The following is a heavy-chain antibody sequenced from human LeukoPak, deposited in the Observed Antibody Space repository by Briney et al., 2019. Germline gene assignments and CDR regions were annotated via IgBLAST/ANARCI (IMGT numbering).Heavy chain of an antibody. V-gene: IGHV3-33*06. CDR2: IWYEGSNK. Sequence: GGSLRLSCAASGFTFSSYGMHWVRQAPGKGLEWGAVIWYEGSNKYYADSVKGRFTISRDNSKNTLYLQMNSLRAEDTAVYYCAKPQSREGFWSGYGGSSPYYFDYWGQGTLVTVSS. CDR1: GFTFSSYG. D-gene: IGHD3-3*01. J-gene: IGHJ4*02. CDR3: AKPQSREGFWSGYGGSSPYYFDY.